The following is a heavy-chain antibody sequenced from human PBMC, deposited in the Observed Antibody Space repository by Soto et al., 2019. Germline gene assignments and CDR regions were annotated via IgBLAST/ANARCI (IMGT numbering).Heavy chain of an antibody. V-gene: IGHV3-30*18. CDR2: ISGDGSGK. CDR1: GFTFSDFG. Sequence: QVQVVESGGGVVQPERSLRLSCAISGFTFSDFGMHWVRQAPGKGLEWVAAISGDGSGKYYVGSVQGRFTISRDNTKNALYLQMNSLRSEDTAVYYCAKGTAVARQHFANWGQGTLVTVSS. J-gene: IGHJ4*02. CDR3: AKGTAVARQHFAN. D-gene: IGHD6-19*01.